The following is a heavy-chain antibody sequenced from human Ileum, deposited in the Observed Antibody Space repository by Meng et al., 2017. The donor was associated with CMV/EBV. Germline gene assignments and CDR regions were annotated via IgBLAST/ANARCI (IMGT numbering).Heavy chain of an antibody. CDR3: ARGSSSWAFDY. CDR1: GGSISGYC. J-gene: IGHJ4*02. V-gene: IGHV4-4*07. D-gene: IGHD2-2*01. CDR2: VYSSGST. Sequence: VQLQESGPGLVQPSGTLSLTCAVSGGSISGYCWSWIRQPAAKGLDWIWRVYSSGSTEYNPSLQSGVIMSVETSKNQFFLKLRSMTAADTAVQYCARGSSSWAFDYWGQGTLVTVSS.